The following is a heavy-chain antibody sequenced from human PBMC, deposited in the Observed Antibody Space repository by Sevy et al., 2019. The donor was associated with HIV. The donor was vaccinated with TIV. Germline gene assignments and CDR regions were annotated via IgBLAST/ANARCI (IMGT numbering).Heavy chain of an antibody. CDR1: GGSISSYY. V-gene: IGHV4-59*13. Sequence: SETLSLTCTVSGGSISSYYWSWIRQPPGKGLGWIGYIYYSGSTNYNPSLKSRVTISVDTSKNQFSLKLSSVTAADTAVYYCARTAVTTRSYYYYGMDVWGQGTTVTVSS. D-gene: IGHD4-17*01. CDR2: IYYSGST. J-gene: IGHJ6*02. CDR3: ARTAVTTRSYYYYGMDV.